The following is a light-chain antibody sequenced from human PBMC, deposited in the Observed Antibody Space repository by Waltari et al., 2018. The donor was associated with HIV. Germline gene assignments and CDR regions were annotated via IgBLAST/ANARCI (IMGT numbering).Light chain of an antibody. J-gene: IGKJ5*01. V-gene: IGKV1-39*01. CDR1: QSISNY. CDR3: QQSYPTPIT. Sequence: DIQMTQSPSSLSASVGDRVTITCWASQSISNYLNWYQQKPGKAPKLLIYAASILQSGVPAMFSGSGAGTDFTLTIMSLPPEDFETYYCQQSYPTPITFGQGTRLEIK. CDR2: AAS.